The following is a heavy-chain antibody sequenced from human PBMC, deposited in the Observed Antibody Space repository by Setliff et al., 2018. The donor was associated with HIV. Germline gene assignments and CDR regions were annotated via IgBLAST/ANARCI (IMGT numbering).Heavy chain of an antibody. Sequence: AGESLKISCQGSGYSFSTYWIGWVRQMPGKGLEWMGIMYPGTSTTKYGPSFQGQVTISADKSISTTYLQWSSLKASDTAMYYCASLSGYSGDAFDVWGQGTMVTVSS. CDR3: ASLSGYSGDAFDV. V-gene: IGHV5-51*01. CDR1: GYSFSTYW. CDR2: MYPGTSTT. D-gene: IGHD3-22*01. J-gene: IGHJ3*01.